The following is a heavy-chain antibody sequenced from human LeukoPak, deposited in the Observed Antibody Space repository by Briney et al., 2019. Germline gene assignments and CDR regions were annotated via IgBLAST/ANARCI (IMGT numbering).Heavy chain of an antibody. J-gene: IGHJ4*02. CDR1: GGSISSSSYY. CDR3: ASSITIFGVVIFPPLDY. Sequence: SETRSLTCTVSGGSISSSSYYWGWIRQPPGKGLEWIGSIYYSGSTYYNPSLKSRVTISVDTSKNQFSLKLSSVTAADTAVYYCASSITIFGVVIFPPLDYWGQGTLVTVSS. CDR2: IYYSGST. D-gene: IGHD3-3*01. V-gene: IGHV4-39*01.